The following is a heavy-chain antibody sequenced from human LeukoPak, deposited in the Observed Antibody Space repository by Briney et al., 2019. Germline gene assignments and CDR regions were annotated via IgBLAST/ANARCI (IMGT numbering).Heavy chain of an antibody. CDR1: GGSMSSFY. Sequence: SETLSLTCTVSGGSMSSFYWSWIRQPPGKGLEYIGYGYYSGSTNYNPSLKSRVTISLDTSKSQFSLKLSSVTAADTAVYYCATYYTGGYAFQFWGQGLLVSVSS. J-gene: IGHJ1*01. D-gene: IGHD2-8*02. CDR2: GYYSGST. CDR3: ATYYTGGYAFQF. V-gene: IGHV4-59*01.